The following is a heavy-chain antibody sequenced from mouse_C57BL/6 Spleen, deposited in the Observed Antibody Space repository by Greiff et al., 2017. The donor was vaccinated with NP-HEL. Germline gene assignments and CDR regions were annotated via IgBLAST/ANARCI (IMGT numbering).Heavy chain of an antibody. V-gene: IGHV1-81*01. CDR3: ARKTAQAIDY. J-gene: IGHJ2*01. D-gene: IGHD3-2*02. CDR1: GYTFTSYG. Sequence: VQLQQSGAELARPGASVKLSCKASGYTFTSYGISWVKQRTGQGLEWIGEIYPRSGNTYYNEKFKGKATLTADKSSSTAYLELRSLPSEDSAVYFCARKTAQAIDYWGQGTTLTVSS. CDR2: IYPRSGNT.